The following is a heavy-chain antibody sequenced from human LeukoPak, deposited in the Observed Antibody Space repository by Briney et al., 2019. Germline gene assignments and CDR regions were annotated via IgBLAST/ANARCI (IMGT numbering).Heavy chain of an antibody. D-gene: IGHD3-9*01. J-gene: IGHJ4*02. CDR3: AKDHRLRYFDWLPYFDY. Sequence: GGTLRLSCAASGFTFSSYGMSWVRQAPGKGLEWVSAISGSGGSTYYADSVKGRFTISRDNSKNTLYLQMNSLRAEDTAVYYCAKDHRLRYFDWLPYFDYWGQGTLVTVSS. CDR2: ISGSGGST. CDR1: GFTFSSYG. V-gene: IGHV3-23*01.